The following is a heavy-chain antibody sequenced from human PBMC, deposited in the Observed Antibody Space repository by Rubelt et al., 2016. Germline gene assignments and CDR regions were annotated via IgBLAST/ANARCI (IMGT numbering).Heavy chain of an antibody. J-gene: IGHJ5*02. V-gene: IGHV4-39*01. CDR1: GGSISSSSYY. D-gene: IGHD2-2*01. Sequence: QLQLQESGPGLVKPSATLSLTCTVSGGSISSSSYYWGWIRQPPGKGLEWIGSIYYSGSTYYNPSLKSRVTISVDTSKKQFSLKLSPVTAADTAGYHWARHSHNCSSTSCGLNWFDPWGQGTLVTVSS. CDR2: IYYSGST. CDR3: ARHSHNCSSTSCGLNWFDP.